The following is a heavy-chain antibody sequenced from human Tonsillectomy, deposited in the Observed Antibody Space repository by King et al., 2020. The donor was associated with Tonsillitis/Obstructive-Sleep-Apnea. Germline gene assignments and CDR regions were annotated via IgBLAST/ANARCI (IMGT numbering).Heavy chain of an antibody. V-gene: IGHV4-34*12. D-gene: IGHD2/OR15-2a*01. Sequence: VPLQQWGAGLLKPSETLSLTCAVYGGSFSGYSWSWIRQPPGKGLEWIGEIFHSGSTNYNPSLKSRVTMSVDKSKNQFSLQLSSVTAADTAVYYCARVRHSINHYYYMDVWGKGTTVTVSS. CDR2: IFHSGST. J-gene: IGHJ6*03. CDR3: ARVRHSINHYYYMDV. CDR1: GGSFSGYS.